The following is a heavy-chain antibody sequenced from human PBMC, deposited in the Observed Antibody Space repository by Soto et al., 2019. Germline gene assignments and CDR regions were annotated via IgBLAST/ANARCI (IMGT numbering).Heavy chain of an antibody. CDR2: ISYDGSNK. CDR3: AREGITGTSVPRFRYFDY. D-gene: IGHD1-20*01. V-gene: IGHV3-30-3*01. CDR1: GFTFSSYA. J-gene: IGHJ4*02. Sequence: GESLKISCAASGFTFSSYAMHWVRQAPGKGLEWVAVISYDGSNKYYADSVKGRFTISRDNSKNTLYLQMNSLRAEDTAVYYCAREGITGTSVPRFRYFDYWGQGTLVTVSS.